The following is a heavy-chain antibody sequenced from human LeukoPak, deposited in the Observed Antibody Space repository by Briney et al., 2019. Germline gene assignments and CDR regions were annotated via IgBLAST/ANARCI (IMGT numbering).Heavy chain of an antibody. D-gene: IGHD3-22*01. V-gene: IGHV4-34*01. Sequence: SETLSLTCAVYGGSFSGYYWSWIRQPPGKGLEWIGEINHSGSTNYNPSLKSRVTISVDTSKNQFSLKLSSVTAADTAVYYCARFNGYYYDSSGYEYWGQGTLVTVSS. CDR3: ARFNGYYYDSSGYEY. CDR1: GGSFSGYY. J-gene: IGHJ4*02. CDR2: INHSGST.